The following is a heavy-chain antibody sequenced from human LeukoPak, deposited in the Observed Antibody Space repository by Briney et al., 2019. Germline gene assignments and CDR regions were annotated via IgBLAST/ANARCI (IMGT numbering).Heavy chain of an antibody. CDR3: ARVQTVVVADRPFDI. CDR1: GYTFTSYD. Sequence: ASVKVSCKASGYTFTSYDINWVRQATGQGLEWMGWMNPNSGNTGYAQKFQGRVTMTRNTSISTAYMELSSLRSEDTAVYYCARVQTVVVADRPFDIWGQGTMVTVSS. V-gene: IGHV1-8*01. J-gene: IGHJ3*02. CDR2: MNPNSGNT. D-gene: IGHD3-22*01.